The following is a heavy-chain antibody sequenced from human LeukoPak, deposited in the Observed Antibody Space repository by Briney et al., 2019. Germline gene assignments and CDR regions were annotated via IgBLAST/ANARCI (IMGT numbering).Heavy chain of an antibody. CDR2: IKRDGSST. CDR1: GFTFSDYY. D-gene: IGHD6-19*01. V-gene: IGHV3-74*01. Sequence: GGSLRLSCAASGFTFSDYYMSWIRQAPGKGLVWVSRIKRDGSSTNYADSVKGRFTTSRDNAKNTLSLQMNSLRAEDTAVYYCARVGAVAGAFDVWGQGTMVTVSS. J-gene: IGHJ3*01. CDR3: ARVGAVAGAFDV.